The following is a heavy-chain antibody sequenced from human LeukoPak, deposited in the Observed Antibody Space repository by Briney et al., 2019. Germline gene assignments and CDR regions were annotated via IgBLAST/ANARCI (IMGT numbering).Heavy chain of an antibody. CDR1: GDSVSSNSAA. Sequence: TYSRTRAISGDSVSSNSAAWNWIRQSPSRGLEWLGRTYSRSKLYNDYAVSVKSRITINPDTSKNQFSLQLNSVTPEDTAVYYCARGTSSGWYYSFDYWGQGTLVSVPS. CDR3: ARGTSSGWYYSFDY. D-gene: IGHD6-19*01. J-gene: IGHJ4*02. CDR2: TYSRSKLYN. V-gene: IGHV6-1*01.